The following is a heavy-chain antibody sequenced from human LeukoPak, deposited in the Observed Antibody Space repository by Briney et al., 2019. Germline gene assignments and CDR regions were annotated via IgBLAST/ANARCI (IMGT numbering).Heavy chain of an antibody. CDR1: GFTFSNAW. Sequence: GGSLRLSCAASGFTFSNAWMSWVRQAPGKGLEWVGRIKSKTDGGTTDYAAPVKGRFTISRDDSKNTLYLQMNSLKTEDTAVYYCTTAPIVGATQLDYWGRGTLVTVPS. CDR3: TTAPIVGATQLDY. J-gene: IGHJ4*02. CDR2: IKSKTDGGTT. D-gene: IGHD1-26*01. V-gene: IGHV3-15*01.